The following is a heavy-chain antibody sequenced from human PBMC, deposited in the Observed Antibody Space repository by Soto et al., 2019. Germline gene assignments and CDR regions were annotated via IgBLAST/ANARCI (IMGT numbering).Heavy chain of an antibody. V-gene: IGHV3-23*01. CDR1: GFTFDDYA. D-gene: IGHD2-15*01. CDR3: AKMGGPIVVVVAAIY. Sequence: PGGSLRLSWAASGFTFDDYAMHWVRQAPGKGLEWVSAISGSGGSTYYADSVKGRFTISRDNSKNTLYLQMNSLRAEDTAVYYCAKMGGPIVVVVAAIYWGQGTLVTAS. J-gene: IGHJ4*02. CDR2: ISGSGGST.